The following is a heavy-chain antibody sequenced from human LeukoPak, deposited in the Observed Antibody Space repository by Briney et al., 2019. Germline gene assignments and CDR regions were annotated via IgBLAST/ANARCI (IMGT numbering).Heavy chain of an antibody. V-gene: IGHV3-23*01. CDR2: ISGSGGAT. Sequence: GGSLRLSCTASGFTFRNYAMSWVRRAPGKGLEWVSAISGSGGATDYADSVKGRFTVSKDISKNTWYLQMNSLRAEDTAVYYCAKGSGASRPYYLDYWGRGTLVTVSS. CDR1: GFTFRNYA. CDR3: AKGSGASRPYYLDY. J-gene: IGHJ4*02. D-gene: IGHD3-10*01.